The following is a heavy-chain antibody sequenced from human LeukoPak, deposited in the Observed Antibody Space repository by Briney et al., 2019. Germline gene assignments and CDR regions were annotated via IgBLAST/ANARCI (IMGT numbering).Heavy chain of an antibody. CDR3: ARGLSRIQLWSFPQGANWFDP. J-gene: IGHJ5*02. CDR2: INHSGST. V-gene: IGHV4-34*01. D-gene: IGHD5-18*01. CDR1: GGSFSGYY. Sequence: PSETLSLTCAVYGGSFSGYYWSWIRQPPGKGLEWIGEINHSGSTNNNPSLKSRVTISVDTSKNQFSLKLSSVTAADTAVYYCARGLSRIQLWSFPQGANWFDPWGQGTLVTVSS.